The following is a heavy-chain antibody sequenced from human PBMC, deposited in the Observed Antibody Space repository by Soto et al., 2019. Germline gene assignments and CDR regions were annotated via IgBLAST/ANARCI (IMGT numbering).Heavy chain of an antibody. Sequence: QDQLVQSGGEVKKPVASVKVSCKASGYSFTNYGITWVRQAPGQGFEWMGWISAYNGDTNYAQKLQGRVTMTTDASTRTAYLELRSLRSDDTAVYYCARDRGVAPPVAGNTHYYYYIDVWGKGTTVTVSS. J-gene: IGHJ6*03. CDR2: ISAYNGDT. CDR1: GYSFTNYG. D-gene: IGHD6-19*01. V-gene: IGHV1-18*01. CDR3: ARDRGVAPPVAGNTHYYYYIDV.